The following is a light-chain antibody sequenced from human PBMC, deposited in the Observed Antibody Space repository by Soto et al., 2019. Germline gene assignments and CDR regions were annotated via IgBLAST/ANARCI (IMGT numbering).Light chain of an antibody. J-gene: IGLJ1*01. V-gene: IGLV2-14*03. CDR2: DVN. Sequence: QSALTQPASVSGSPGQSITISCAGTSSDVGAYNYVSWYQHHPGKAPKLMIYDVNNRPSGDSNRFSGSKSGNTASLTISGLQADDEDDYYCRSWTSGATYVFGSGTKVTVL. CDR1: SSDVGAYNY. CDR3: RSWTSGATYV.